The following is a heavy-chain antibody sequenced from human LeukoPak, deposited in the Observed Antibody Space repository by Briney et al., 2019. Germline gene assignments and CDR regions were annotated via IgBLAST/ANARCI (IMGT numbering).Heavy chain of an antibody. Sequence: SETLSLTCTVSGGSISSSSYYWGWIRQPPGKGLEWIGSIYYSGSTYYNPSLKSRVTISVDTSKNQFSLKLSSVTAADTAVYYCARDPLYYYGSGSAWGQGTLVTVSS. D-gene: IGHD3-10*01. CDR2: IYYSGST. J-gene: IGHJ4*02. CDR1: GGSISSSSYY. CDR3: ARDPLYYYGSGSA. V-gene: IGHV4-39*02.